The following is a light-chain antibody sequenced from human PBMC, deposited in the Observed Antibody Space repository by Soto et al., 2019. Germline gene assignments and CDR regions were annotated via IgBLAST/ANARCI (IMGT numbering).Light chain of an antibody. CDR3: QQRLNWIT. V-gene: IGKV3-11*01. CDR2: DAA. Sequence: DIVLTQSPATLSLSPGERATLSCRASQSVGTSLAWYKQQPGQAPRLLIHDAAYRASGIPERFSGSGSGTAFTLTISSLEPEDFAVYYCQQRLNWITFGQGTRLEIK. J-gene: IGKJ5*01. CDR1: QSVGTS.